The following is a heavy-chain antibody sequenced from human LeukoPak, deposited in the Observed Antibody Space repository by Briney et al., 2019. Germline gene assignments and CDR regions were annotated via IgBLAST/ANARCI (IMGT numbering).Heavy chain of an antibody. CDR2: ISAYNGNT. D-gene: IGHD3-3*01. CDR1: GYTFTSYG. V-gene: IGHV1-18*01. CDR3: ARDRRGNYDFWSLTMDV. Sequence: ASVKVSCKASGYTFTSYGISWVRQAPGQGLEWMGWISAYNGNTNYAQKLQGRVTMTTDTSTSTAYMELRSLRSEDTAVYYCARDRRGNYDFWSLTMDVWGKGTTVTVSS. J-gene: IGHJ6*04.